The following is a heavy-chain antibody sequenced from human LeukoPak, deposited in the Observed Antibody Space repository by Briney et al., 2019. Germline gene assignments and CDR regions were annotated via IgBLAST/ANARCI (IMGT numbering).Heavy chain of an antibody. CDR3: ARTAGIAAAGNNWFDP. CDR2: INPSGGST. Sequence: ASVKVSCKASGYTFTSYYVHWARQAPGQGLEWMGIINPSGGSTSYAQKFQGRVTMTRDTSTSTVYMELSSLRSEDTAVYYCARTAGIAAAGNNWFDPWGQGTLVTVSS. J-gene: IGHJ5*02. CDR1: GYTFTSYY. D-gene: IGHD6-13*01. V-gene: IGHV1-46*01.